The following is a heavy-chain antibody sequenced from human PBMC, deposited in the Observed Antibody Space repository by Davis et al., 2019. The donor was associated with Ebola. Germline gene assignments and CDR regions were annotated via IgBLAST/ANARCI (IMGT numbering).Heavy chain of an antibody. CDR3: ARGWGNSLGNDF. Sequence: ASVKVSCKASSNTFTNYYMHWVRQAPGQGLEWMGTINPSGGNTGYAQNFRGRVTMTRNTSINTAYMELSSLTSADTAVYYCARGWGNSLGNDFWGQGTLVTVSS. J-gene: IGHJ4*02. CDR1: SNTFTNYY. CDR2: INPSGGNT. D-gene: IGHD4-23*01. V-gene: IGHV1-46*01.